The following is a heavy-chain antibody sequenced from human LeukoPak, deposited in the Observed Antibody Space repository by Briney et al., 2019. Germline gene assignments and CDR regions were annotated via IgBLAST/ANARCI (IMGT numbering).Heavy chain of an antibody. CDR2: ISGSGGST. V-gene: IGHV3-23*01. D-gene: IGHD2-21*01. CDR3: ASTLVVVIAPFDY. J-gene: IGHJ4*02. Sequence: PGGSLRLSCAASGFTFSSYAMSWVRQAPGKGLEWVSAISGSGGSTYYADSVKGRFTISRDNSKNTLYLQMNSLRAEDTAVYYCASTLVVVIAPFDYWGQGTLVTVSS. CDR1: GFTFSSYA.